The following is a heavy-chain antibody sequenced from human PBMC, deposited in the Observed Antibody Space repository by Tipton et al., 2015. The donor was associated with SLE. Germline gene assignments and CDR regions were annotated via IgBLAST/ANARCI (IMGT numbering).Heavy chain of an antibody. CDR2: IYSGETT. CDR3: ATLWGYCSVGRCYSAF. Sequence: SLRLSCAASGFIVRSHYMSWVRQAPGKGLEWVSVIYSGETTYYADSVKGRFAISRDNSKNTLYLQMNSLRPEDTAVYYCATLWGYCSVGRCYSAFWGQGPLVPVSS. D-gene: IGHD2-15*01. V-gene: IGHV3-53*05. J-gene: IGHJ4*02. CDR1: GFIVRSHY.